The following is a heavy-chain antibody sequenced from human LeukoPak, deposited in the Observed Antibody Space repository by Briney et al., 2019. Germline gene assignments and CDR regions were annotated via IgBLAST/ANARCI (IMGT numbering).Heavy chain of an antibody. Sequence: GASVKVSCKVSGYTLTELSMHWVRQAPGKGLEWMGGFDPEDGETIYAQRFQGRVTMTEDTSTDTAYMELSSLRSEDTAVYYCATHEVGATRHDPYFDYWGQGTLVTVSS. V-gene: IGHV1-24*01. J-gene: IGHJ4*02. CDR1: GYTLTELS. CDR3: ATHEVGATRHDPYFDY. D-gene: IGHD1-26*01. CDR2: FDPEDGET.